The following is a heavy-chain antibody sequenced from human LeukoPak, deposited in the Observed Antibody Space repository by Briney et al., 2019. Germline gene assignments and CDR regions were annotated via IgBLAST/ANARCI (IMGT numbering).Heavy chain of an antibody. CDR2: IIPIFGTA. J-gene: IGHJ6*03. D-gene: IGHD2-2*02. V-gene: IGHV1-69*05. CDR3: ARVLRVPAAIRSHYYYMDV. CDR1: GGTFSSYA. Sequence: SVKVSCKASGGTFSSYAISWVRQAPGQGLEWMGGIIPIFGTANYAQKFQGRVTITTDESTSTAYMELSSLRSEDTAVYYCARVLRVPAAIRSHYYYMDVWGKGTTVTVSS.